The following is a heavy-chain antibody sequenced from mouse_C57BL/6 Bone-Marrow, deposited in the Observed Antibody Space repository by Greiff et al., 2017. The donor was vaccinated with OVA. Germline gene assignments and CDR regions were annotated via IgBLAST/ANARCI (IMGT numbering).Heavy chain of an antibody. CDR1: GFTFSSYA. V-gene: IGHV5-4*01. CDR3: AREQRDGYCFDY. Sequence: EVQLVESGGGLVKPGGSLKLSCAASGFTFSSYAMSWVRQTPEKRLEWVATISDGGSYTYYPDNVKGRFTISRDNAKNNLYLQMSHLKSEDTAMYYCAREQRDGYCFDYWGQGTTLTVSS. CDR2: ISDGGSYT. D-gene: IGHD2-3*01. J-gene: IGHJ2*01.